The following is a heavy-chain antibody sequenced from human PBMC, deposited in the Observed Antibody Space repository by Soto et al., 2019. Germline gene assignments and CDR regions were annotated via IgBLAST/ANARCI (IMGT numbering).Heavy chain of an antibody. CDR1: GFTFSSYG. Sequence: QVQLVESGGGVVQPGRSLRLSCAASGFTFSSYGMHWVRQAPGKGLEWVALIWYDGSNKYYADSVKGRFTISRDNSKNTLYLQMNSLRDEDTAVYSCARDGWAGSYSTGLDVWGQGTTVTVSS. CDR2: IWYDGSNK. V-gene: IGHV3-33*01. CDR3: ARDGWAGSYSTGLDV. D-gene: IGHD1-26*01. J-gene: IGHJ6*02.